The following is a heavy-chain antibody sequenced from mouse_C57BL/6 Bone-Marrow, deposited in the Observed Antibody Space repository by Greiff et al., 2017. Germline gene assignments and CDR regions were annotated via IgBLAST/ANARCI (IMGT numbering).Heavy chain of an antibody. CDR3: AITIYYDYDERFAY. J-gene: IGHJ3*01. Sequence: QVQLQQPGAELVKPGASVKVSCTASGYTFTSYCMHWVKQRPGQGLEWIGRIHPSGSDTNYNQKFKGKATLTVDKSSSTAYMQLSSLTSEDSAVYYCAITIYYDYDERFAYWGQGTLGTVSA. CDR1: GYTFTSYC. CDR2: IHPSGSDT. D-gene: IGHD2-4*01. V-gene: IGHV1-74*01.